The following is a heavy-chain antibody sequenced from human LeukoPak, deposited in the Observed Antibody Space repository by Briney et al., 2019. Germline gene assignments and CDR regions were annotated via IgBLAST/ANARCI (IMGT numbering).Heavy chain of an antibody. Sequence: ASVKVSCKASGYTFTNYDIHWVRQATGQGLEWMGWMNPYSGNTGYAQNFQGRITITRNTSISTAYMELSSLRSEDTAVYYCARGLKRLRYYYYMDVWGKGTTVTVSS. V-gene: IGHV1-8*03. CDR3: ARGLKRLRYYYYMDV. CDR1: GYTFTNYD. D-gene: IGHD4-17*01. J-gene: IGHJ6*03. CDR2: MNPYSGNT.